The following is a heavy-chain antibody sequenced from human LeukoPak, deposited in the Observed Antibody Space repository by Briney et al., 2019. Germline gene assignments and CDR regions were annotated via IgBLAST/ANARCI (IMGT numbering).Heavy chain of an antibody. D-gene: IGHD1-26*01. CDR2: INPGGGST. CDR3: ARDYRFSGSFYDAFDI. Sequence: GASVKVSCKASGYTFTSYYMHWVRQAPGQGLEWMGIINPGGGSTSYAQKFQGRVTMTRDTSTSTVYMELSSLRSEDTAVYYCARDYRFSGSFYDAFDIWGQGTMVTVSS. V-gene: IGHV1-46*01. J-gene: IGHJ3*02. CDR1: GYTFTSYY.